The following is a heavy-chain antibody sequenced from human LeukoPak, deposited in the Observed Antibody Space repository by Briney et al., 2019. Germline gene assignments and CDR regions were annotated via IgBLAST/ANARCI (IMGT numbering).Heavy chain of an antibody. CDR2: INPNSGGT. J-gene: IGHJ4*02. CDR1: GYTFTGYY. CDR3: ARVAPYSSSWVHFDY. D-gene: IGHD6-13*01. V-gene: IGHV1-2*06. Sequence: ASVKVSCKASGYTFTGYYMHWVRQAPGQGLEWMGRINPNSGGTNYAQKFQGRVTMTRDTSISTAYMELSRLRSDDTAVYYCARVAPYSSSWVHFDYWGQGTLVTVSS.